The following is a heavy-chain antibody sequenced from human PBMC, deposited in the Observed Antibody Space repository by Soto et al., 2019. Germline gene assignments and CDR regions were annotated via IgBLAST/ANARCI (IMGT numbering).Heavy chain of an antibody. V-gene: IGHV2-5*02. CDR3: AHRVLRAVFGLVTTTAIYFDF. CDR1: GFSLTTSGVG. J-gene: IGHJ4*02. Sequence: QITLNESGPTVVKPTETLTLTCTFSGFSLTTSGVGVGWVRQSPGKAPEWLAFIYWDDDKRYSTSLKSRLTITQDTSKNPVVLTMANVDPADTATYYCAHRVLRAVFGLVTTTAIYFDFWGQGTPVVVSS. D-gene: IGHD3-3*01. CDR2: IYWDDDK.